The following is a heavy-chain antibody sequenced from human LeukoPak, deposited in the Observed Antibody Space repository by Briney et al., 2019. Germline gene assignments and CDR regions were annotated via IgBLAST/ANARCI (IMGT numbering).Heavy chain of an antibody. J-gene: IGHJ4*02. Sequence: SETLSLTCTVSGYSISSGCYWGWIRQPPGKGLEWIGSVYHSGSTYYNPSLKSRVTTSVDTSKNQFSLKLSSVTAADTAVYYCARVGVPAAIYYFDYWGQGTLVTVSS. CDR3: ARVGVPAAIYYFDY. D-gene: IGHD2-2*01. CDR1: GYSISSGCY. V-gene: IGHV4-38-2*02. CDR2: VYHSGST.